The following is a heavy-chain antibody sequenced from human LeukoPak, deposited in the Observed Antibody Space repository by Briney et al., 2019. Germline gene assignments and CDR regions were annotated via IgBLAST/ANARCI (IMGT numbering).Heavy chain of an antibody. CDR2: ISSNGGST. Sequence: PGGSPRLSCAASGFTFSSYAMHWVRQAPGKGLEYVSAISSNGGSTYYANSVKGRFTISRDNSKITLYLQMGSLRAEDMAVYYCARGGHYDILTGYSPFDYWGQGTLVTVSS. J-gene: IGHJ4*02. D-gene: IGHD3-9*01. CDR3: ARGGHYDILTGYSPFDY. CDR1: GFTFSSYA. V-gene: IGHV3-64*01.